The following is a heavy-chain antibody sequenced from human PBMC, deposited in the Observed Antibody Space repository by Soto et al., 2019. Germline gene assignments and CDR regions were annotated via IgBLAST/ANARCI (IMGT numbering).Heavy chain of an antibody. V-gene: IGHV6-1*01. CDR1: RDSVSSKSAA. D-gene: IGHD1-1*01. CDR3: AMGTGTFEY. Sequence: SQTLSHTCALSRDSVSSKSAAWHWIRQSPSRGLEWLGRTYYMSKWYNDYAGSAKSRIMINADTSKNQYSLQLNSVTPEDTAVYYCAMGTGTFEYWGQGILVTVSS. CDR2: TYYMSKWYN. J-gene: IGHJ4*02.